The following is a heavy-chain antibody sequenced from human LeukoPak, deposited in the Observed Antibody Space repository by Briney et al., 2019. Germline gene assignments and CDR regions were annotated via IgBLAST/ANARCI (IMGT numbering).Heavy chain of an antibody. Sequence: GGSLRLSCAASGFTFSSYSMNWVRQAPGKGLEWVSSISSISSYIYYADSVKGRFTISRDNAKNSLYLQMNSLRAEDTAVYYCARGRYSGSYYGEYFQHWGQGTLVTVSS. D-gene: IGHD1-26*01. CDR2: ISSISSYI. V-gene: IGHV3-21*01. CDR3: ARGRYSGSYYGEYFQH. CDR1: GFTFSSYS. J-gene: IGHJ1*01.